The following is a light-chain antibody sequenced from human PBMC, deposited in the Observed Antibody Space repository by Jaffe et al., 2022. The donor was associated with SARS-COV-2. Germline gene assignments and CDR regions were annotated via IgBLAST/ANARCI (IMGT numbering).Light chain of an antibody. J-gene: IGKJ3*01. CDR3: MQALQTSHFT. Sequence: DIVMTQSPLSLPVTPGEPASISCRSSQSLLHSNGYNYLDWYLQKPGQSPQLLIYLGSNRASGVPDRFSGSGSGTDFTLKISRVEAEDVGVYYCMQALQTSHFTFGPGTKVDIK. CDR2: LGS. CDR1: QSLLHSNGYNY. V-gene: IGKV2-28*01.